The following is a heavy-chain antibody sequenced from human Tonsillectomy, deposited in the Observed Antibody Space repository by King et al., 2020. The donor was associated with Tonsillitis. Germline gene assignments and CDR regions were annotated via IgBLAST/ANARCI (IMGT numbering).Heavy chain of an antibody. CDR2: INPSGGST. CDR1: GYTFTSYY. D-gene: IGHD3-10*01. Sequence: QLVQSGAEVKKPGASVKVSCKASGYTFTSYYMHWVRQAPGQGLEWMGIINPSGGSTSYAQKFQGGDSMTRDTSTNTVYLELSSLRSEDTAVYYCARRGELLWVGELFYYFDYWGQGTLVTVSS. J-gene: IGHJ4*02. V-gene: IGHV1-46*01. CDR3: ARRGELLWVGELFYYFDY.